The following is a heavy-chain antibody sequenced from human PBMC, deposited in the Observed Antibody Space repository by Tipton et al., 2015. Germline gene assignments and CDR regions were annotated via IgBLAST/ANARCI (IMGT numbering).Heavy chain of an antibody. V-gene: IGHV4-61*01. D-gene: IGHD2-15*01. CDR3: ARGGINWFAP. CDR2: IYYSGST. J-gene: IGHJ5*02. CDR1: GVSVTSGSYY. Sequence: TLSLTCAVSGVSVTSGSYYWSWIRQSPGKGLEWFGHIYYSGSTNYNPSLKSRVTMSVDTSKNQFSLKLTSVTAADTAVYYCARGGINWFAPWGQGPLVTVSS.